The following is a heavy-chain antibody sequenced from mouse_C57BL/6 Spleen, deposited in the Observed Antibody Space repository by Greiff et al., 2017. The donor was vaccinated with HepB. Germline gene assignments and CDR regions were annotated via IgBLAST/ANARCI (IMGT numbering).Heavy chain of an antibody. V-gene: IGHV1-82*01. CDR2: IYPGDGDT. CDR3: ARSDVLYAMDY. Sequence: QVQLKESGPELVKPGASVKISCKASGYAFSSSWMNWVKQRPGKGLEWIGRIYPGDGDTNYNGKIKGKATLTADKSSSTAYMQRSSLTSEDSAVYFCARSDVLYAMDYWGQGTTVTVSS. J-gene: IGHJ4*01. CDR1: GYAFSSSW.